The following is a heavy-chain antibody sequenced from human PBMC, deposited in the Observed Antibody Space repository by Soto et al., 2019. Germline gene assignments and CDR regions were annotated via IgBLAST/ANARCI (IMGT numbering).Heavy chain of an antibody. CDR3: TRGAGQGSGSYD. CDR2: VSAYNGNT. Sequence: ASVKVSCRASGYTFTSYYIHWVRQAPGQGLEWMGWVSAYNGNTQYAQKLQGRVTMSTDTSTSTAYMELRSLRSDDTAVYYCTRGAGQGSGSYDWGQGTRVTVSS. CDR1: GYTFTSYY. V-gene: IGHV1-18*04. J-gene: IGHJ4*02. D-gene: IGHD3-10*01.